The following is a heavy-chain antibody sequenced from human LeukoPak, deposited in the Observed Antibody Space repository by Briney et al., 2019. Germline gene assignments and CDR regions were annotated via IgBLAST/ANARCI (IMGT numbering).Heavy chain of an antibody. J-gene: IGHJ4*02. CDR2: INPNSGGT. V-gene: IGHV1-2*02. CDR1: GYTFTCYY. CDR3: ARLDYYDSSGSAVDY. D-gene: IGHD3-22*01. Sequence: ASVKVSCKASGYTFTCYYMHWVRQAPGQGLEWMGWINPNSGGTNYAQKFQGRVTMTRDTAISTAYMELSRLRSDDTAVYYCARLDYYDSSGSAVDYWGQGTLVTVSS.